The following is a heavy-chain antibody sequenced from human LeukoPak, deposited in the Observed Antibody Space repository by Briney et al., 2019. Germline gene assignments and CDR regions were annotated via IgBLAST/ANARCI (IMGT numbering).Heavy chain of an antibody. V-gene: IGHV1-69*01. CDR3: ARGLDIVVVPAAMAGYYYYGMDV. Sequence: PGSSVKVSCKASGGTFSSYAISWVRQAPGQGLEWTGGIIPIFGTANYAQKFQGRVTITADESTSTAYMELSSLRSEDTAVYYCARGLDIVVVPAAMAGYYYYGMDVWGQGTTVTVSS. CDR1: GGTFSSYA. CDR2: IIPIFGTA. D-gene: IGHD2-2*03. J-gene: IGHJ6*02.